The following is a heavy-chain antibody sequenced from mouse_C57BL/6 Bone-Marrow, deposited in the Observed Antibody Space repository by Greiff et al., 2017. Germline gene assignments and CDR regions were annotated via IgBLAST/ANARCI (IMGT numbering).Heavy chain of an antibody. V-gene: IGHV5-6*01. CDR1: GFTFSSYG. CDR3: ARQGTVVDY. CDR2: ISSGGSYT. Sequence: EVKLVESGGDLVKPGGSLKLSCAASGFTFSSYGMSWVRQTPDKRLEWVATISSGGSYTYYPDSVKGRFTISRDNAKNTLYLQMSSLKSEDTAMYYWARQGTVVDYWGQGTTLTVSS. D-gene: IGHD1-1*01. J-gene: IGHJ2*01.